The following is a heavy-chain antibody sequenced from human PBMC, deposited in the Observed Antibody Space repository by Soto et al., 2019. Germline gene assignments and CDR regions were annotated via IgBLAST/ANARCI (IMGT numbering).Heavy chain of an antibody. D-gene: IGHD6-13*01. J-gene: IGHJ6*02. V-gene: IGHV5-51*01. Sequence: GESLKTSCKGSGYSFTSYWIGWVRQMPGKGLEWMGIIYPGDSDTRYSPSFQGQVTISADKSIGTAYLQWSSLKASDTAMYYCARRPRIAAAGTPDYYGMDVWGQGTTVTVSS. CDR1: GYSFTSYW. CDR3: ARRPRIAAAGTPDYYGMDV. CDR2: IYPGDSDT.